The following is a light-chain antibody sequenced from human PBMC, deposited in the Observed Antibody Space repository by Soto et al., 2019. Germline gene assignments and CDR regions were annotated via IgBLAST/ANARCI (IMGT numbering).Light chain of an antibody. CDR1: QSLVYSDGNTY. CDR2: KVS. V-gene: IGKV2-30*01. Sequence: DVVLSQSLLSLPVTLGQPASISCRSSQSLVYSDGNTYLNWFQQRPGQSPRRLIYKVSNRDSGVPDRFSGSGSGTDFTLKISRVEAEDVGVYYCMQGTHWPPTFGQGTKVDNK. J-gene: IGKJ1*01. CDR3: MQGTHWPPT.